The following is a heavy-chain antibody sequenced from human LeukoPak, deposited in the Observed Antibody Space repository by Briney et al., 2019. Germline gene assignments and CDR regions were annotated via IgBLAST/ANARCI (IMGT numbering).Heavy chain of an antibody. CDR1: GGSISSYY. D-gene: IGHD6-13*01. J-gene: IGHJ4*02. CDR2: IYTSGST. Sequence: PSETLSLTCTVPGGSISSYYWSWIRQPPGKGLEWIGYIYTSGSTNYNPSLKSRVTISVDTSKNQFSLKLSSVTAADTAVYYCARHFRAQQLDYWGQGTLVTVSS. V-gene: IGHV4-4*09. CDR3: ARHFRAQQLDY.